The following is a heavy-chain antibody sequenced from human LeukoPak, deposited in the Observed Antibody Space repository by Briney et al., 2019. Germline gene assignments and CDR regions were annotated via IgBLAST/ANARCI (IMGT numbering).Heavy chain of an antibody. J-gene: IGHJ4*02. D-gene: IGHD3-10*01. CDR3: ARGEGYYYGSGRVFDY. V-gene: IGHV1-18*01. CDR2: NSAYNGNT. Sequence: ASVKVSCKASGYTFTSYGISWVRQAPGQGLEWMGWNSAYNGNTNYAQKLQGRVTMTTDTSTSTAYMELRSLRSDDTAVYYCARGEGYYYGSGRVFDYWGQGTLVTVSS. CDR1: GYTFTSYG.